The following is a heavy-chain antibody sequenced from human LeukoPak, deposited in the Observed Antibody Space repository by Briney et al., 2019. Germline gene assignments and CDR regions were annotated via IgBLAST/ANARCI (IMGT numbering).Heavy chain of an antibody. Sequence: SETLSLTCTVSGGSISSSNYYWGWIRQPPGKGLEWIGSIYYSGSTYYNPSLKSRVTISVDTSKNQFSLKLSSVTAADTAVYYCAGDTVTILLGYWGQGTLVTVSS. J-gene: IGHJ4*02. D-gene: IGHD4-17*01. V-gene: IGHV4-39*07. CDR3: AGDTVTILLGY. CDR2: IYYSGST. CDR1: GGSISSSNYY.